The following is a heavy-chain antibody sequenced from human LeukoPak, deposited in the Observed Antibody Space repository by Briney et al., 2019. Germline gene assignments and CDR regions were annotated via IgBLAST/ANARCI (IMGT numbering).Heavy chain of an antibody. CDR2: ISSSSSTI. CDR1: GFTFSSYS. CDR3: ARALIGSSSLDY. J-gene: IGHJ4*02. D-gene: IGHD1-26*01. V-gene: IGHV3-48*01. Sequence: PGGSLRLSCAASGFTFSSYSMNWVRQAPGKGLEWVSYISSSSSTIHYADSVKGRFTISRDNAKNSLYLQMNSLRAEDTAVYYCARALIGSSSLDYWGQGTLVTVSS.